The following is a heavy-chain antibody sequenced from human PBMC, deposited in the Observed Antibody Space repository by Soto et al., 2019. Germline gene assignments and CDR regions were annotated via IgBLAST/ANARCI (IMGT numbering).Heavy chain of an antibody. CDR1: GFSVGGNY. V-gene: IGHV3-53*01. CDR2: TYSGGNP. Sequence: GGALRLSSADSGFSVGGNYMSWARLAPGKGLECVSLTYSGGNPYYADSVRGRFTLSRDNSENTLYLQMNSLRVEDTAVYFCARGPNSDTWGQGTLVTVSS. J-gene: IGHJ5*02. CDR3: ARGPNSDT.